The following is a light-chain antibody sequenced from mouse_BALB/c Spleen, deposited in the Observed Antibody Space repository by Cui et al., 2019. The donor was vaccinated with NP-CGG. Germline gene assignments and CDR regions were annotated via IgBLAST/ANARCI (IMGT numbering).Light chain of an antibody. CDR3: ALWYSNHWV. CDR1: TGAVTTSNN. Sequence: AVVTQESAPTTSPGETVTLTCLSSTGAVTTSNNANWVQEEPDHLFTGLIGGTNNRAPGVPARFSGSLIGDKAALTITGAQTEDEAIYFCALWYSNHWVFGGGTKLTVL. V-gene: IGLV1*01. CDR2: GTN. J-gene: IGLJ1*01.